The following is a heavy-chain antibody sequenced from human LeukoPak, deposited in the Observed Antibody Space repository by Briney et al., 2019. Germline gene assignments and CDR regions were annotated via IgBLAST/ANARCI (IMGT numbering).Heavy chain of an antibody. CDR1: GFTFTKYE. D-gene: IGHD5-18*01. J-gene: IGHJ4*02. Sequence: GGSLRLSCAASGFTFTKYEMNWVRQAPGKGLEWISYISGGNNAIYYADSVKGRFTISRDSAKDLLYLQMNSLRAEDTAVYYCARGLRGYTYGLDYWGQGTLVAVSS. CDR2: ISGGNNAI. CDR3: ARGLRGYTYGLDY. V-gene: IGHV3-48*03.